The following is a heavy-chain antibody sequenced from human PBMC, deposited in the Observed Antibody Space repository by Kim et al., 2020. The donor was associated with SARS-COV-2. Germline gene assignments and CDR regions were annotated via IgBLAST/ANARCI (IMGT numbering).Heavy chain of an antibody. CDR1: GFTFSGFC. D-gene: IGHD7-27*01. Sequence: GGSLRLSCAASGFTFSGFCMHWVRQAPGKGLEWVSRISGDGCSTSYADSVKGRFTISRDNAKNSLYLQMNSLRAEDTAVYYCARVGHLGADYWGAQLYYFDDWGQGALGTVSS. CDR2: ISGDGCST. J-gene: IGHJ4*02. CDR3: ARVGHLGADYWGAQLYYFDD. V-gene: IGHV3-74*01.